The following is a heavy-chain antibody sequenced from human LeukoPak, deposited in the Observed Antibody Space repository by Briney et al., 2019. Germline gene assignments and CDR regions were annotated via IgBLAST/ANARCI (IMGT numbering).Heavy chain of an antibody. CDR1: GFTFSSYG. CDR2: IRYDGSNK. J-gene: IGHJ6*03. CDR3: ARDVTGYYGSGSLNYYYYYMDV. D-gene: IGHD3-10*01. Sequence: GGSLRLSCAASGFTFSSYGMHWVRQAPGKGLEWVAFIRYDGSNKYYADSVKGRFTISRDNSKNTLYLQMNSLRAEDTAVYYCARDVTGYYGSGSLNYYYYYMDVWGKGTTVTISS. V-gene: IGHV3-30*02.